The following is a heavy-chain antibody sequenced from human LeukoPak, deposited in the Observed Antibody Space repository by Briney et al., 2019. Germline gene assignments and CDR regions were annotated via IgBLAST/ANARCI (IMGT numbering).Heavy chain of an antibody. J-gene: IGHJ4*02. Sequence: GGSLRLSCAASGCTFSSYEMNWVRQAPGKGLEWVSYISSSGSTIYYADSVKGRFTISRDNAKNSLYLQMNSLRAEDTAVYYCARYASRRVGATIPGFDYWDEGTLVTVSS. CDR2: ISSSGSTI. CDR3: ARYASRRVGATIPGFDY. CDR1: GCTFSSYE. V-gene: IGHV3-48*03. D-gene: IGHD1-26*01.